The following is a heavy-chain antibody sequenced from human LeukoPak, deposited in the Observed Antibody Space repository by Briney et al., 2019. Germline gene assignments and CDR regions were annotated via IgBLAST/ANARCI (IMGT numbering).Heavy chain of an antibody. CDR1: GGTFSSYA. CDR3: ARDRSPYCSSTSCYQARYTDRRETRSSFDY. V-gene: IGHV1-69*01. CDR2: IIPIFGTA. J-gene: IGHJ4*02. Sequence: SVKVSCKASGGTFSSYAISWVRQAPGQGLEWMGGIIPIFGTANYAQKFQGRVTITADESTSTAYMELSSLRSDDTAVYYCARDRSPYCSSTSCYQARYTDRRETRSSFDYWGQGTLVTVSS. D-gene: IGHD2-2*01.